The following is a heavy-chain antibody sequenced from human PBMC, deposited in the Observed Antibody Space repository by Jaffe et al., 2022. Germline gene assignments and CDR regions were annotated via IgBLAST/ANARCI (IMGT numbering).Heavy chain of an antibody. D-gene: IGHD6-25*01. CDR2: ISYDGNNK. V-gene: IGHV3-30*18. J-gene: IGHJ4*02. CDR1: GFTFSNHG. Sequence: QVQLVESGGGVVQPGGSLRLSCAASGFTFSNHGMHWVRQAPGKGLEWVAVISYDGNNKFYADSVKGRFTLSRDNSNNMVSLQMNNLRAEDTAVYYCGKDVRLEAAAIEKWGQGTLVIVSS. CDR3: GKDVRLEAAAIEK.